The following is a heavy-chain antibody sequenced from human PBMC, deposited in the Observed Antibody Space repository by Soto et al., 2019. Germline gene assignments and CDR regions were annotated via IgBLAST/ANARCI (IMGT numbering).Heavy chain of an antibody. CDR1: GFTFSSYA. J-gene: IGHJ4*02. Sequence: EVQLLESGGGLVQPGGSLRLSCAASGFTFSSYAMSWVRQAPGKGLEWVSAISGSGGSTYYADSVKGRFTISRDNSKNPLYLQMNSLRAEDTAVYYCAKDLGFWSGYFDYWGQGTLVTVSS. V-gene: IGHV3-23*01. CDR3: AKDLGFWSGYFDY. CDR2: ISGSGGST. D-gene: IGHD3-3*01.